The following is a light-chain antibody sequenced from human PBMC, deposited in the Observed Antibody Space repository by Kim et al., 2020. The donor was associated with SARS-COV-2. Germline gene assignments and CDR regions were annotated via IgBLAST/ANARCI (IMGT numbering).Light chain of an antibody. Sequence: PGQSVTISGTGTSSDVGNYNYVSWYQQHPGKAPNLMIFDVSNRPSGVSNRFSGSKSGNTASLTISGLQAEDEGDYYCSSYTSTTVVFGGGTQLTVL. J-gene: IGLJ2*01. V-gene: IGLV2-14*03. CDR2: DVS. CDR1: SSDVGNYNY. CDR3: SSYTSTTVV.